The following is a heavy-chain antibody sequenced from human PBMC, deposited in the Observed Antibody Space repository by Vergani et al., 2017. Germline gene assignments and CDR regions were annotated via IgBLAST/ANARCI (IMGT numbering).Heavy chain of an antibody. J-gene: IGHJ3*02. V-gene: IGHV1-69*02. Sequence: QVQLVQSGAEVKKPGSSVKVSCKASGGTFSSYTISWVRQAPGQGLEWMGRIIPILGIANYAQKFQGRVTITADKSTSTAYMELSSLRSEDTAVYYCARVKYNWNDLDAFDIWGQGTMVTVSS. CDR2: IIPILGIA. D-gene: IGHD1-1*01. CDR3: ARVKYNWNDLDAFDI. CDR1: GGTFSSYT.